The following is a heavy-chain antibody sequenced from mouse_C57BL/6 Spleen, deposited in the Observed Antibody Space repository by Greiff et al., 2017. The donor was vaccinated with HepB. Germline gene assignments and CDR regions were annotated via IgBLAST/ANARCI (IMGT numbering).Heavy chain of an antibody. V-gene: IGHV1-18*01. CDR2: INPNNGGT. J-gene: IGHJ4*01. CDR3: ARRGQLRLRGAMDY. CDR1: GYTFTDYN. Sequence: EVQLQQSGPELVKPGASVKIPCKASGYTFTDYNMDWVKQSHGKSLEWIGVINPNNGGTIYNQKFKGKATLTVDKSSSTAYMELRSLTSEDTAVYYCARRGQLRLRGAMDYWGQGTSVTVSS. D-gene: IGHD3-2*02.